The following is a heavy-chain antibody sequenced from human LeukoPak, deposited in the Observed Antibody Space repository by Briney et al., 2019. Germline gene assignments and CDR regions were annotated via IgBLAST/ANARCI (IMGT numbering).Heavy chain of an antibody. D-gene: IGHD5-12*01. CDR2: ISAYNGNT. J-gene: IGHJ6*02. CDR3: ARDITWLRLGHYYGMDV. CDR1: GYTFTSYG. Sequence: WASVKVSCKASGYTFTSYGISWVRQAPGQGLEWMGWISAYNGNTNYAQKLQGRVTMTTDTSTSTAYMELRSLRSDDTAVYYCARDITWLRLGHYYGMDVWGQGTTVTVSS. V-gene: IGHV1-18*01.